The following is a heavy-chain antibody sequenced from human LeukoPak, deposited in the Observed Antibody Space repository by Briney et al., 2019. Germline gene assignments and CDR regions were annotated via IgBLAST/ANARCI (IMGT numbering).Heavy chain of an antibody. V-gene: IGHV4-59*08. D-gene: IGHD2-15*01. J-gene: IGHJ6*02. CDR1: GGSISSYY. CDR3: ARVATEFYGMDV. CDR2: IYYSGST. Sequence: SETLSLTCTVSGGSISSYYWSWIRQPPGKGLEWIGHIYYSGSTNYNPSLKSRVTISVDTSKNQFSLKLSSVTAADTAVYYCARVATEFYGMDVWGQGTTVTVSS.